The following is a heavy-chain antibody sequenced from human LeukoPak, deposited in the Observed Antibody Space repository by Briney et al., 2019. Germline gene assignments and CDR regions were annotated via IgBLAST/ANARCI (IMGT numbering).Heavy chain of an antibody. CDR2: IYSDNT. Sequence: GGSLRLSCTVSGVTLSSNSMSWVRQAPGKGLEWVSFIYSDNTHYSNSVKGRFTISRDNSKNTLYLQMNSLRAEDTAVYYCARRAGAYSHPYDYWGQGTLVTVSS. CDR1: GVTLSSNS. D-gene: IGHD4/OR15-4a*01. J-gene: IGHJ4*02. CDR3: ARRAGAYSHPYDY. V-gene: IGHV3-53*01.